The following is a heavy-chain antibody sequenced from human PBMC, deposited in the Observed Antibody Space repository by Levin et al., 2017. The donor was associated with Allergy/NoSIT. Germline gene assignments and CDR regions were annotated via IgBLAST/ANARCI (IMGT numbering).Heavy chain of an antibody. CDR1: GDSISRFY. V-gene: IGHV4-59*01. CDR2: GFYSGTT. CDR3: ARATRSSLIYYFDY. Sequence: SQTLSLSCTVSGDSISRFYWSWIRQPPGRGLEWIGNGFYSGTTNYNPSLKSRVTILVDTSKNQFSLKLSSVTAADTAVYYCARATRSSLIYYFDYWGQGTLVTVSS. D-gene: IGHD6-13*01. J-gene: IGHJ4*02.